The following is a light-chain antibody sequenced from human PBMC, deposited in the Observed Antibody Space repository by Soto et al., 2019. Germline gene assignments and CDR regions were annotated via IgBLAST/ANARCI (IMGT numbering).Light chain of an antibody. V-gene: IGKV3-20*01. Sequence: EIVLTQSPGTLSLSPGERTTLSCRASQSVSNNYLAWYQQKPGQAPRLLIYGASNRATGIPDRFSGSGSGTDFTLTISSLQPEDFATYYCQQSYSTLYTFGQGTRLEI. CDR3: QQSYSTLYT. CDR1: QSVSNNY. CDR2: GAS. J-gene: IGKJ5*01.